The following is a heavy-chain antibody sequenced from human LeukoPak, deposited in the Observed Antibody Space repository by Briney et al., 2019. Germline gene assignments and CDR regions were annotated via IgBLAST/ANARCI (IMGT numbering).Heavy chain of an antibody. Sequence: GGSLRLSCAASGFTFSSYAMSWVRQAPGKGLEWVSAISGSGGSTYYADSVKGRFTISRDNSKNTLYLQMNSLRAEDTAVYYCAKERKYYDFWSGYPLGYYMDAWGKGTTVTVSS. J-gene: IGHJ6*03. D-gene: IGHD3-3*01. CDR1: GFTFSSYA. V-gene: IGHV3-23*01. CDR2: ISGSGGST. CDR3: AKERKYYDFWSGYPLGYYMDA.